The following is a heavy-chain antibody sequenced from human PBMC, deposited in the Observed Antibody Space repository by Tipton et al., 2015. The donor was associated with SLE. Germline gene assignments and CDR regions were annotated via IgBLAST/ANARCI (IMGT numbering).Heavy chain of an antibody. CDR1: GFSFTSYW. J-gene: IGHJ3*02. CDR3: ATSSITIFLDAFDI. Sequence: QLVQSGAEVKKPGESLKISCKGSGFSFTSYWIAWVRQVPGKGLEYMGIIFPSDSDSRYSPSFQGQVTISADKSISTAYLQWSSLKASDTAMYYCATSSITIFLDAFDIWGQGTMVTVSS. V-gene: IGHV5-51*03. D-gene: IGHD3-3*01. CDR2: IFPSDSDS.